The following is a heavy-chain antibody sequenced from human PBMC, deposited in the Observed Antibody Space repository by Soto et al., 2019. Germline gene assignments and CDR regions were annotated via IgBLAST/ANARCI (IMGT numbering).Heavy chain of an antibody. CDR2: INPSGGT. D-gene: IGHD5-18*01. Sequence: SETLSLTCAVYGGSFSTDYWSWIRQPPGKGLEWIGEINPSGGTNYNPSLKSRVTISVATSKNQFSLKLSSVTAADTAVYYCARVQAATAMVHLDYWGQGTLVTVSS. J-gene: IGHJ4*02. CDR1: GGSFSTDY. CDR3: ARVQAATAMVHLDY. V-gene: IGHV4-34*01.